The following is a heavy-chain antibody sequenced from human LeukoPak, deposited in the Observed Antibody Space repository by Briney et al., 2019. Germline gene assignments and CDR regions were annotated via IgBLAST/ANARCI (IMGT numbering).Heavy chain of an antibody. V-gene: IGHV4-39*01. J-gene: IGHJ4*02. CDR3: ARQKSTGYTDY. D-gene: IGHD3-22*01. Sequence: PSETLSLTCTVSGGSISSSSYCWGWIRQPPGKGLEWIGSIYYSGSTYYNPSLKSRVTISVDTSKNQFSLKLSSVTAADTAVYYCARQKSTGYTDYWGQGTLVTVSS. CDR1: GGSISSSSYC. CDR2: IYYSGST.